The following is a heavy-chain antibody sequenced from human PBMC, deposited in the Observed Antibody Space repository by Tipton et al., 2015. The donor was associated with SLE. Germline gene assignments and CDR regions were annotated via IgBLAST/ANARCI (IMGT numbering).Heavy chain of an antibody. CDR2: VYYSGST. Sequence: TLSLTCIVSGVSIGSSYYYWAWIRQPPGKGLEWIGTVYYSGSTYYNPSLKSRVTISVGTSTNQLSLRLTSVTAADTAVYYCTRQRGTAYYYYYMDVWGKGTTVTVSS. V-gene: IGHV4-39*01. CDR3: TRQRGTAYYYYYMDV. D-gene: IGHD3-16*01. CDR1: GVSIGSSYYY. J-gene: IGHJ6*03.